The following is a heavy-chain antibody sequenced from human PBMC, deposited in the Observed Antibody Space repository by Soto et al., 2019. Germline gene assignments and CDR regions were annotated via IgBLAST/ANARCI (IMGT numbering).Heavy chain of an antibody. D-gene: IGHD4-17*01. Sequence: AGGSLRLSCAASGFTFSSYAMHWVRQAPGKGLEWVAVISHDGNNKYYADSVKGRFTISRDSSKNTLYLQMNSLRAEDTAVYYCARSGDPFDYWGQGTLVTVSS. CDR3: ARSGDPFDY. V-gene: IGHV3-30-3*01. CDR1: GFTFSSYA. CDR2: ISHDGNNK. J-gene: IGHJ4*02.